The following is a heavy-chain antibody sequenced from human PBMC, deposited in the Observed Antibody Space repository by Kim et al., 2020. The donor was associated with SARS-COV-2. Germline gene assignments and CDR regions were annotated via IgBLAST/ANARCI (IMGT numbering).Heavy chain of an antibody. V-gene: IGHV3-48*04. D-gene: IGHD3-22*01. Sequence: GGSLRLSCAASGFMFSSYSMTWVRQAPGKGLEWISYISSTSGTIYYADSVKGRFTISRDNAKNSLSLQMNSLKTEDTAVYYCARDGLSYDSSGYAYYYYSLDVWGQGTTVIVSS. CDR1: GFMFSSYS. CDR3: ARDGLSYDSSGYAYYYYSLDV. J-gene: IGHJ6*02. CDR2: ISSTSGTI.